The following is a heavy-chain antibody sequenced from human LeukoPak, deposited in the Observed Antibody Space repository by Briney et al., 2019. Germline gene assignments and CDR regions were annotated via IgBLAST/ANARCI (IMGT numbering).Heavy chain of an antibody. Sequence: PGGSLRLSCTASGFTFGDYAMSWARQAPGKGLEWVGFIRSKAYGGTTEYAASVKGRFTISRDDSKSIAYLQMNSLKTEDTAVYYCTRDRGYYFDYWGQGTLVTVSS. CDR3: TRDRGYYFDY. V-gene: IGHV3-49*04. J-gene: IGHJ4*02. CDR1: GFTFGDYA. D-gene: IGHD3-22*01. CDR2: IRSKAYGGTT.